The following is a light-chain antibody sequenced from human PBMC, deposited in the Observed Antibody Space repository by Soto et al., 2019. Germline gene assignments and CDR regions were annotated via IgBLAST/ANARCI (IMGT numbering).Light chain of an antibody. CDR1: SSNIGSKT. CDR3: AARDDSLNGYV. J-gene: IGLJ1*01. V-gene: IGLV1-44*01. Sequence: LTQPPSASGTPGQGVTISCSGSSSNIGSKTVNWYQHLPGTAPKVLIYSNSQRPPGVPDRFSGSKSGTSASLAISGLQSEDEADYYCAARDDSLNGYVFGTGTKVTVL. CDR2: SNS.